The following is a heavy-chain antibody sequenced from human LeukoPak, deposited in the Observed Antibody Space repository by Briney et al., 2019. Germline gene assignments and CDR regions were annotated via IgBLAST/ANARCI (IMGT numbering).Heavy chain of an antibody. Sequence: GGSLRLSCAASEFTFTSHELNWVRQAPGKGLEWVSYISSSGNTISYADSVKGRVTISRDNAKNSLYLQVISLRAEDTAVYYCARGPSIAARYDAFDIWGQGTMVTVSS. J-gene: IGHJ3*02. V-gene: IGHV3-48*03. CDR1: EFTFTSHE. CDR2: ISSSGNTI. D-gene: IGHD6-6*01. CDR3: ARGPSIAARYDAFDI.